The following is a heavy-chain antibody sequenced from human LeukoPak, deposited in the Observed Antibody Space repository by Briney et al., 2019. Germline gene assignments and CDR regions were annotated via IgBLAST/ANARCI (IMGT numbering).Heavy chain of an antibody. J-gene: IGHJ4*02. CDR3: ARDMAEMEWYFDY. Sequence: ASVNVSCKSSGYTFTSYYLHWVRQAPGQGLEGMGIINPSGGSTSYAQKFQGRVTMTRDTSTSTVYMELSSLRSEDTAVYYCARDMAEMEWYFDYWGQGTLVTVSS. CDR1: GYTFTSYY. D-gene: IGHD3-3*01. CDR2: INPSGGST. V-gene: IGHV1-46*01.